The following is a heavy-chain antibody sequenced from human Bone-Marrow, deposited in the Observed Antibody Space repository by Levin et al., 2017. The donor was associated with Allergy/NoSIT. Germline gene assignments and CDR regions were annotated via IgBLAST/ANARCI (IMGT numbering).Heavy chain of an antibody. D-gene: IGHD2-21*02. CDR1: GITFFNTA. V-gene: IGHV1-58*01. Sequence: SVKVSCKTAGITFFNTAVQWVRQARGQRLEWIGWIDVDTGRTNSAQTLHGRVSFSTDKSTRTAYMDLSSLRADDTAVYYCGVSCSGGDCYTVDGFKSFDIWGQGTLVTVSS. J-gene: IGHJ3*02. CDR3: GVSCSGGDCYTVDGFKSFDI. CDR2: IDVDTGRT.